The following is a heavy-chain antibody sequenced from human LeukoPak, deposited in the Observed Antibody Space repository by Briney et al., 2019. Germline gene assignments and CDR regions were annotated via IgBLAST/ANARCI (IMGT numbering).Heavy chain of an antibody. Sequence: SETLSLTCTVSGGSISNYYWSWIRQPPGKGLEWIGYIYYSGSTNYNPSLKSRVTISVDTSKNQFSLKLSSVTAADTAVYYCARVKSTEGGRYYFDYWGQGTLVTVSS. J-gene: IGHJ4*02. D-gene: IGHD6-19*01. V-gene: IGHV4-59*01. CDR3: ARVKSTEGGRYYFDY. CDR2: IYYSGST. CDR1: GGSISNYY.